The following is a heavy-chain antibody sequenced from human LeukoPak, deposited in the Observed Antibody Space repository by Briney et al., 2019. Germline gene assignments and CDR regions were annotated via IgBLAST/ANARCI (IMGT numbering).Heavy chain of an antibody. V-gene: IGHV3-48*03. CDR2: ISTSGSTI. D-gene: IGHD6-13*01. J-gene: IGHJ4*02. Sequence: PGGSLRLSCAASGFTFSSYEMNWVRQAPGKGLEWVSYISTSGSTIYYADSVKGRFTISRDNAKKSLYLQVNSLRAEDTAVYYCASKYSSSWDGDYWGQGTLVTVSS. CDR1: GFTFSSYE. CDR3: ASKYSSSWDGDY.